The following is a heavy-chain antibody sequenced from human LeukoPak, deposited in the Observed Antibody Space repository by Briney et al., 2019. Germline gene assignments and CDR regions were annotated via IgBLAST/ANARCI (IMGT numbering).Heavy chain of an antibody. CDR3: ARRYYDSSGYYYFDY. CDR1: GGSISSSSYY. Sequence: PSETLSLTCTVSGGSISSSSYYWGWIRQPPGKGLEWIGSIYYSGSTYYNPSLKSRVTISVDTSKNQFSLKLNSVTAADTALYYCARRYYDSSGYYYFDYWGQGTLVTVSS. J-gene: IGHJ4*02. CDR2: IYYSGST. V-gene: IGHV4-39*07. D-gene: IGHD3-22*01.